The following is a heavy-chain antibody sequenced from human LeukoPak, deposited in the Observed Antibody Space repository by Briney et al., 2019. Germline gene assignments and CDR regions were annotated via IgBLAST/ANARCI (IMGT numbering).Heavy chain of an antibody. V-gene: IGHV3-11*01. J-gene: IGHJ5*02. CDR1: GFTFSDYY. CDR2: ISSSGSTI. D-gene: IGHD3-10*01. Sequence: GGSLRLSCAASGFTFSDYYMSWIRQAPGKGLEWVSYISSSGSTIYYADSVKGRFTISRDNAKNSLYLQMNSLRAEDTAVYYCARDPYGSGSYSNWFDPWGQGTLVTVSS. CDR3: ARDPYGSGSYSNWFDP.